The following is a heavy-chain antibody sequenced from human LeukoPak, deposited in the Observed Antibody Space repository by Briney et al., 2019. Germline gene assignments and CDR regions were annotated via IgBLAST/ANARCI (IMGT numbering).Heavy chain of an antibody. Sequence: TGGSLRLSCAASGFTFSSYAMSWVRQAPGKGLEWVSAISGSGGSTYYADSVKGRFTISRDNSKNTLYLQMNSLRAEDTAVYYCAKGRVFYGSGSRYFDYWGQGTLVTVSS. CDR3: AKGRVFYGSGSRYFDY. CDR2: ISGSGGST. J-gene: IGHJ4*02. CDR1: GFTFSSYA. D-gene: IGHD3-10*01. V-gene: IGHV3-23*01.